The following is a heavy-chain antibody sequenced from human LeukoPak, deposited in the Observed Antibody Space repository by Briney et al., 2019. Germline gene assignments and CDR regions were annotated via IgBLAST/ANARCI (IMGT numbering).Heavy chain of an antibody. CDR3: ARSLKGWFDP. V-gene: IGHV4-30-2*01. J-gene: IGHJ5*02. D-gene: IGHD4/OR15-4a*01. CDR1: GGSISSGGYS. Sequence: SETLSLTCAVSGGSISSGGYSWSWIRQPPGKGLEWIGYIYHSGSTYYNPSLKSRVTIPVDRSENQFSLKLSSVTAADTAVYYCARSLKGWFDPWGQGTLVTVSS. CDR2: IYHSGST.